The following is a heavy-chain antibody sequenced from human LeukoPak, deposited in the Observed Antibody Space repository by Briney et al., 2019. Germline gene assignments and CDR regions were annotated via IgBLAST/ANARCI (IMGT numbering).Heavy chain of an antibody. CDR2: IYYSGST. CDR3: ARDVGSSSSHDYGMDV. CDR1: GGSISSGGYY. J-gene: IGHJ6*02. Sequence: SQTLSLTCTVSGGSISSGGYYWSWIRQHPGKGLEWIGYIYYSGSTYYNPSLKSRVTISVDTSKNQFSLKLSSVTAADTAVYYCARDVGSSSSHDYGMDVWGQGTTVTVSS. V-gene: IGHV4-31*03. D-gene: IGHD6-6*01.